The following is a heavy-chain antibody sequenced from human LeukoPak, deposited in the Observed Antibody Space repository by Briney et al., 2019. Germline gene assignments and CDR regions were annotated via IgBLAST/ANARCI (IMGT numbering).Heavy chain of an antibody. CDR1: GFTFSSYE. CDR2: ISSSSSYT. J-gene: IGHJ4*02. CDR3: ARAARSLVAVFDY. D-gene: IGHD2-15*01. Sequence: GGSLRLSCAASGFTFSSYEMNWVRQAPGKGLEWVSYISSSSSYTNYADSVKGRFTISRDNAKNSLYLQMNSLRAEDTAVYYCARAARSLVAVFDYWGQGTLVTVSS. V-gene: IGHV3-21*05.